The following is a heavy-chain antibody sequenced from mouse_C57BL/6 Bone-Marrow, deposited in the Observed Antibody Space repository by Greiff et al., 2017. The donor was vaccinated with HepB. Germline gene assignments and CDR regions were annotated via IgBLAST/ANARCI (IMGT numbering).Heavy chain of an antibody. V-gene: IGHV1-39*01. D-gene: IGHD1-1*01. CDR2: INPNYGTT. J-gene: IGHJ1*03. CDR1: GYSFTDYN. Sequence: VQLQQSGPELVKPGASVTISCKASGYSFTDYNMNWVKQSNGKSLEWIGVINPNYGTTSYNQKFKGKATLTVDQSSSSAYMQLNSLTSEDSAVYYCARLLYGSSYEYFDVWGTGTTVTVSS. CDR3: ARLLYGSSYEYFDV.